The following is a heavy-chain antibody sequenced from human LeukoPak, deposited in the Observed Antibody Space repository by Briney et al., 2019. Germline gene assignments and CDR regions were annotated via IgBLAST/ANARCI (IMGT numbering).Heavy chain of an antibody. V-gene: IGHV3-23*01. D-gene: IGHD2-2*01. CDR2: ISGSGGST. Sequence: GGSLRLSCAASGFTFSSYAMSWVRQAPGKGLEWVSAISGSGGSTYYADSVKGRFTISRDNSKNTLYLQMNSLRAEDTAVYYCAKDLKGYCSSTSCLLGEYFQHWGQGTLVTVSS. CDR3: AKDLKGYCSSTSCLLGEYFQH. CDR1: GFTFSSYA. J-gene: IGHJ1*01.